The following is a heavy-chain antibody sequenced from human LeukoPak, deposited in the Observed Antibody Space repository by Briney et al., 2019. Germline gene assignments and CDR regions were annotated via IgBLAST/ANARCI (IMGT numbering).Heavy chain of an antibody. V-gene: IGHV4-34*01. CDR3: ARVPGYYDSSGYGILFCPDDMTADY. D-gene: IGHD3-22*01. CDR1: GGSFSGYY. CDR2: INHSGST. J-gene: IGHJ4*02. Sequence: SETLSLTCAVYGGSFSGYYWSWIRQPPGEGLEWIGEINHSGSTNYNPSLKSRVTISVDTSKNQFSLKLSSVTAADTAVYYCARVPGYYDSSGYGILFCPDDMTADYWGQGTLVTVSS.